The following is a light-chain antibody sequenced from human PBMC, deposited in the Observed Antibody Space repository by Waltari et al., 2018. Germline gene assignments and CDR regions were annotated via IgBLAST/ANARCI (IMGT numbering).Light chain of an antibody. CDR1: SSNHGAGYD. CDR2: GNK. J-gene: IGLJ3*02. V-gene: IGLV1-40*01. Sequence: QSVLTQPPSLSGAPGQRVTISCTWSSSNHGAGYDVNWYQYLPGTIPKLVIYGNKSGPTGVPDRFSGSKSGTSASLAVSELQAEDGAYYYCQSYDISLRGVFGGGTKLTVL. CDR3: QSYDISLRGV.